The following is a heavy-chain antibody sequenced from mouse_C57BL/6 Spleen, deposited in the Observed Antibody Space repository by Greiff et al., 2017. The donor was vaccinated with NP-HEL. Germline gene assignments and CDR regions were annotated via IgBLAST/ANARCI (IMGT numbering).Heavy chain of an antibody. Sequence: QVQLKQSGAELVKPGASVKISCKASGYAFSSYWMNWVKQRPGKGLEWIGQIYPGDGDTNYNGKFKGKATLTADKSSSTAYMQLSSLTSEDSAVYFCARYSGYYGSSFAMDYWGQGTSVTVSS. D-gene: IGHD1-1*01. CDR1: GYAFSSYW. CDR2: IYPGDGDT. V-gene: IGHV1-80*01. J-gene: IGHJ4*01. CDR3: ARYSGYYGSSFAMDY.